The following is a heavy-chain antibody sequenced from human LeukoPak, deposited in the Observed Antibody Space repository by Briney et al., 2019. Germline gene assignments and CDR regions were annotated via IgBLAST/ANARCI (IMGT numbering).Heavy chain of an antibody. D-gene: IGHD1-26*01. J-gene: IGHJ6*03. V-gene: IGHV4-39*01. CDR2: VYYSGST. CDR1: GGSISSSSYY. Sequence: SETLSLTCTVSGGSISSSSYYWGWIRQPPGKGLEWIGSVYYSGSTYYNPSLKSRVTISVDTSKNQFSLKLSSVTAADTAVYYCATDIVGATGYYYMDVWGKGTTVTVSS. CDR3: ATDIVGATGYYYMDV.